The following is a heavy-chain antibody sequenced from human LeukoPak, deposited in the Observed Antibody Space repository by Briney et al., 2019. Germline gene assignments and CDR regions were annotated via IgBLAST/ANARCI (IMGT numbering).Heavy chain of an antibody. V-gene: IGHV3-30-3*01. CDR3: ARENSIGWKFVCFDY. J-gene: IGHJ4*02. CDR2: ISYDGSNK. CDR1: GFTFSSYA. Sequence: GGSLRLSCAASGFTFSSYAMHWVRQAPGKGLEWVAVISYDGSNKYYADSVKGRFTISRDNSKNTLYLQMNSLRAEDTAVYYCARENSIGWKFVCFDYWGQGTLVTVSS. D-gene: IGHD6-19*01.